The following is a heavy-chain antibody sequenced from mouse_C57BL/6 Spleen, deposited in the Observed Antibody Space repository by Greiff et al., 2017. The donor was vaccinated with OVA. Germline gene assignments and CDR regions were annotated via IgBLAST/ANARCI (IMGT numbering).Heavy chain of an antibody. CDR3: TRDDSDPHFAY. V-gene: IGHV1-15*01. J-gene: IGHJ3*01. D-gene: IGHD2-12*01. CDR1: GYTFTDYE. Sequence: QVQLQQSGAELVRPGASVTLSCKASGYTFTDYEMHWVKQTPVHGLEWIGAIDPETGGTAYNQKFKGKAILTADKSSSTAYMELRSLTSEDSAVSYTTRDDSDPHFAYRGDKSLGTVSA. CDR2: IDPETGGT.